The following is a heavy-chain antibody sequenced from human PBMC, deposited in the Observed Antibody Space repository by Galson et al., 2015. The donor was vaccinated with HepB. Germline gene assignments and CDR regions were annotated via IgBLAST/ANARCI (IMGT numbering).Heavy chain of an antibody. J-gene: IGHJ6*03. CDR2: MNPNNGDT. V-gene: IGHV1-8*01. D-gene: IGHD4-11*01. CDR3: ARGPPYINFPLYYFYYMDA. CDR1: GYTFTEYD. Sequence: SVKVSCKASGYTFTEYDINWVRQAAGQGLEWMGWMNPNNGDTGYTQKFQGRVTMTRDTSIRTAYMELNSLTSEDTAVYYCARGPPYINFPLYYFYYMDAWGKGTTITVPS.